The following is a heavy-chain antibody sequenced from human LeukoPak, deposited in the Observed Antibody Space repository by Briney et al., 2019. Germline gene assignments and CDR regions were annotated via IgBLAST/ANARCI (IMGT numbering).Heavy chain of an antibody. D-gene: IGHD2-2*01. CDR2: ISGSGGSP. CDR3: AKRRGEVPTASLDY. Sequence: GGSLRLSCAASGFTFSGYAMSWVRQAPGKGLEWVSGISGSGGSPSYADSEKGRFTISRDNSKSTLYLQMNSLRAEDTAMYYCAKRRGEVPTASLDYWGQGTLVTVSS. V-gene: IGHV3-23*01. CDR1: GFTFSGYA. J-gene: IGHJ4*02.